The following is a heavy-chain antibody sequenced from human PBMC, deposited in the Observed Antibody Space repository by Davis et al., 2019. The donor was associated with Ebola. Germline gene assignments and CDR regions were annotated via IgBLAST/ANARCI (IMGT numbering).Heavy chain of an antibody. V-gene: IGHV3-23*01. D-gene: IGHD4-17*01. J-gene: IGHJ4*02. CDR2: ISGSGDRT. CDR1: GFTFSTYA. Sequence: GESLKISCAASGFTFSTYAMGWVRQAPGKGLEWVSAISGSGDRTYYADSVKGRFTISRDNAKNSLYLQMNSLRAEDTAVYYCARESWTVTTLDYWGQGTLVTVSS. CDR3: ARESWTVTTLDY.